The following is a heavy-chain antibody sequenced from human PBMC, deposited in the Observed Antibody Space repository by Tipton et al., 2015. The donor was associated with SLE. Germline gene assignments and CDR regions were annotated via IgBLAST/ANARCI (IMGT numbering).Heavy chain of an antibody. CDR3: ARGLRYYFGMDV. CDR2: INSDGSST. J-gene: IGHJ6*02. CDR1: GFTFSGFT. D-gene: IGHD3-16*01. Sequence: GSLRLSCAASGFTFSGFTMNWVRQAPGKGLVWVSRINSDGSSTNYADSVKGRFTISRDNAKNTLYLQMNSLRAEDTAVYYCARGLRYYFGMDVWGQGTTVTVSS. V-gene: IGHV3-74*01.